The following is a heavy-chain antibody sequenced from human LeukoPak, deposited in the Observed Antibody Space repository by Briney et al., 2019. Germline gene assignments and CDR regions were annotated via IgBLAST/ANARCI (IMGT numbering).Heavy chain of an antibody. V-gene: IGHV3-23*01. J-gene: IGHJ4*02. CDR3: AKKFIAVANPIDY. CDR2: ISGGGTST. D-gene: IGHD6-19*01. CDR1: GFTFSSYA. Sequence: GGSLRLSCAASGFTFSSYAMSWVRQAPGKGLEWVSVISGGGTSTYYADSVKGRFTISKDNSRNTLYLQMNSLRAEDTAVYYCAKKFIAVANPIDYWGQGTLVTVSS.